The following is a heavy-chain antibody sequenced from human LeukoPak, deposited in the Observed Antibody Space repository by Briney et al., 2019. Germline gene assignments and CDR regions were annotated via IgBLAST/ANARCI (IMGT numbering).Heavy chain of an antibody. J-gene: IGHJ5*02. CDR1: EGTFSSYA. D-gene: IGHD4-17*01. CDR2: TIPIFGIA. Sequence: ASVKVSCKASEGTFSSYAISWVRQAPGQGLDWMGRTIPIFGIANYAQKFQGRVTITADKSTSTAYMEPSSLRSEDTAVYYCASDDYGDYSWGQGTLVTVSS. CDR3: ASDDYGDYS. V-gene: IGHV1-69*04.